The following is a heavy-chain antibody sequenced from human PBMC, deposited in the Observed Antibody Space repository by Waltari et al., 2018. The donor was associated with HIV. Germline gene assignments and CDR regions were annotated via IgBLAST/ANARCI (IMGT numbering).Heavy chain of an antibody. J-gene: IGHJ6*02. CDR3: ARGVSIVRGVMIRGHMDV. CDR2: ISGYNGNT. CDR1: GYTVSAYT. Sequence: VQLVQSGAEMRKPGASVQVSCRASGYTVSAYTISWVRQAPGQGLEWMGWISGYNGNTNYAQKFQGRVNMTTDTSTSTAHMELRSLRSDDTAVYYCARGVSIVRGVMIRGHMDVWGQGTTVTVSS. V-gene: IGHV1-18*01. D-gene: IGHD3-10*01.